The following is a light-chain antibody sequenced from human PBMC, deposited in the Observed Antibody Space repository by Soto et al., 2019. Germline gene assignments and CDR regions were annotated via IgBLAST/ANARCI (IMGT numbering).Light chain of an antibody. J-gene: IGKJ2*01. CDR3: QQYGSLPYT. CDR2: GAS. Sequence: EIVLTQSPGTLSLSPGERATISCRASQSVSSSYLAWYQQKPVQAARLLIYGASSRATGIPDRLSGSGSGTGFTLTISGLKLEDFAVYDCQQYGSLPYTVGEGTKLEIK. CDR1: QSVSSSY. V-gene: IGKV3-20*01.